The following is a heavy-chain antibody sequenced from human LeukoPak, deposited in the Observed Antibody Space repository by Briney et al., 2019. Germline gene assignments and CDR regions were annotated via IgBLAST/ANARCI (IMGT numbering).Heavy chain of an antibody. V-gene: IGHV4-39*07. J-gene: IGHJ5*02. D-gene: IGHD2-21*02. CDR1: GGSISSSSYY. Sequence: PSETLSLTCNVSGGSISSSSYYWGWIRQPPGKGLEWIGSIYYSGSTYYNPSLKSRATISEDTSKNQFSLRLSSVTAADTAVYYCARPYCGGDCYSGYWFDPWGQGTLVTVSS. CDR3: ARPYCGGDCYSGYWFDP. CDR2: IYYSGST.